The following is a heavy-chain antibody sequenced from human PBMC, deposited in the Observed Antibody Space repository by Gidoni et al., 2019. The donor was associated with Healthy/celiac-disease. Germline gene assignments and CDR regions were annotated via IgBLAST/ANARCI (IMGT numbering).Heavy chain of an antibody. J-gene: IGHJ6*02. Sequence: QVQLVQSGAAVKEPGSSVQVSCKASGGTFRSCPISWVRQAPGQGLEWMGRIIPIRGIANYAQKFQGRVTITADKATSTAYMELSSLRSEDTAVYDCAGSSTYYYGSGSYQYYGMDVWGQGNTVTVS. V-gene: IGHV1-69*02. CDR3: AGSSTYYYGSGSYQYYGMDV. D-gene: IGHD3-10*01. CDR2: IIPIRGIA. CDR1: GGTFRSCP.